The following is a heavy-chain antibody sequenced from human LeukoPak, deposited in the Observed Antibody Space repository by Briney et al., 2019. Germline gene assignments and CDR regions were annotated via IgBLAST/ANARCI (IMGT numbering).Heavy chain of an antibody. D-gene: IGHD4-17*01. CDR2: IYHSGAT. J-gene: IGHJ4*02. CDR3: ARGYGDFRVEGRYFHS. CDR1: GYSISSGYY. Sequence: SETLSLTCTVSGYSISSGYYWGWIRHPPGKGLEWIGSIYHSGATYYNPSLKSRVTISLDTSKNQFSLKLSSVTAADTAVYYCARGYGDFRVEGRYFHSWGQGTLVTVSS. V-gene: IGHV4-38-2*02.